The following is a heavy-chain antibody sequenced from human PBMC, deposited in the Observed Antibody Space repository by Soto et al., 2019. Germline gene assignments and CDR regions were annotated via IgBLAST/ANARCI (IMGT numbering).Heavy chain of an antibody. J-gene: IGHJ5*02. Sequence: QVQLVQSGAEVKRPGASVRVSCKASGYTFINYHINWVRQATGQGLEWMGYMDPKSGKAGYAQKFQGRVTKTTDTSISTAYLELSSLRSEDTAEYFCARDRGSFYYAAGPWGQGTLVTVSS. CDR2: MDPKSGKA. CDR1: GYTFINYH. CDR3: ARDRGSFYYAAGP. V-gene: IGHV1-8*02. D-gene: IGHD3-22*01.